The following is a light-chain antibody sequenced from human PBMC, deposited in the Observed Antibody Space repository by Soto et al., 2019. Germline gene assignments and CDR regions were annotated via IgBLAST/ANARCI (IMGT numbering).Light chain of an antibody. CDR1: QSISSW. CDR2: DAS. J-gene: IGKJ4*01. CDR3: QQYNSYSPLT. V-gene: IGKV1-5*01. Sequence: DIQMTQSPSTLSASVGDRVTITCRASQSISSWLAWYQQKPGKAPKLLIYDASSLESGVPSRFSGSGSGTEFTLTISSLQPDDFATYHCQQYNSYSPLTSGGGTKVDIK.